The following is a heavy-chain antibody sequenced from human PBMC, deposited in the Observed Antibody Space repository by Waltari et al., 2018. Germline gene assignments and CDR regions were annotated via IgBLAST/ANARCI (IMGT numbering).Heavy chain of an antibody. J-gene: IGHJ4*02. Sequence: QVQLVQSGAEVKKPGASVKVSCKASGSPFTGSHIHWLRHAPGQGLEWMGWINPNSGGTNYAQKFQGRVTMTRDTSISTAYMELSRLRSDDTAVYYCARADPPEIGVGATSLDYWGQGTLVTVSS. CDR1: GSPFTGSH. V-gene: IGHV1-2*02. CDR3: ARADPPEIGVGATSLDY. D-gene: IGHD1-26*01. CDR2: INPNSGGT.